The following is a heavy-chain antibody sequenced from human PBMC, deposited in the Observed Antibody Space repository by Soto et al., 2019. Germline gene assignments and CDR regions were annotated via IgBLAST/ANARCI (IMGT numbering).Heavy chain of an antibody. CDR3: AKDGDQLKGINPFDI. D-gene: IGHD2-2*01. V-gene: IGHV3-9*01. J-gene: IGHJ3*02. CDR1: GFTFDDYA. Sequence: GGSLRLSCAASGFTFDDYAMHWVRQAPGKGLEWVSGISWNSGSIGYADSVKGRFTISRDNAKNSLYLQMNSLRAEDTALYYCAKDGDQLKGINPFDIWGQGTMVTVSS. CDR2: ISWNSGSI.